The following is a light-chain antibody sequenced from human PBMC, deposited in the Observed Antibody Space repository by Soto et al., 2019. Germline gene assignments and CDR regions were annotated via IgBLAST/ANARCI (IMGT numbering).Light chain of an antibody. CDR1: ASDVGAYNY. CDR3: SSYTSSSTLV. CDR2: DVS. J-gene: IGLJ2*01. Sequence: QSALTQPASVSGSPGQSITLSCTGTASDVGAYNYVSWYQQHPGKAPKPMIYDVSNRPSGVSNRFSGSKSGNTASLTISGLQAEDEADYYCSSYTSSSTLVFGGGTKLTVL. V-gene: IGLV2-14*01.